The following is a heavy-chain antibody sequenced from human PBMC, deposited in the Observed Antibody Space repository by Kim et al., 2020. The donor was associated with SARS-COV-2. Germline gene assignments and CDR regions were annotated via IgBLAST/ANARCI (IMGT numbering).Heavy chain of an antibody. V-gene: IGHV3-33*01. D-gene: IGHD6-13*01. CDR2: IWYDGSNK. J-gene: IGHJ4*02. CDR3: AREGAAAGTEDLGYYFDY. CDR1: GFTFSSYG. Sequence: GGSLRLSCAASGFTFSSYGMHWVRQAPGKGLEWVAVIWYDGSNKYYADSVKGRFTISRDNSKNTLYLQMNSLRAEDTAVYYCAREGAAAGTEDLGYYFDYWGQGTLVTVSS.